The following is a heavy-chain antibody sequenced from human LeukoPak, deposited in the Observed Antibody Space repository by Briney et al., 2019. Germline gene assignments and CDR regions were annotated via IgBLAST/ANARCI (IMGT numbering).Heavy chain of an antibody. Sequence: GGSLRLSCAASGFTFDDYGMNWVRQAPGKGLEWVSSINWNGGITGYADSVKGRFTISRDNGKNSLYLQMNSLRAEDTALYYCARVYSGSFSPFDYWGQGTLVTVSS. D-gene: IGHD1-26*01. CDR3: ARVYSGSFSPFDY. V-gene: IGHV3-20*04. CDR1: GFTFDDYG. CDR2: INWNGGIT. J-gene: IGHJ4*02.